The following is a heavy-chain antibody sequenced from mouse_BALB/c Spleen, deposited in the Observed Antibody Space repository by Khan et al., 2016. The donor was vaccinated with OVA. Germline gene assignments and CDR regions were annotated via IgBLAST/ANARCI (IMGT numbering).Heavy chain of an antibody. V-gene: IGHV5-6*01. CDR3: ASHLTGSFAY. J-gene: IGHJ3*01. CDR2: IGSGGDYT. D-gene: IGHD4-1*01. Sequence: EVELVESGGDLVKPGGSLKFSCAASGFTFSSYSMSWVRQTPDKRLEWVATIGSGGDYTYYSDNVKGRFTISRDNAKNTLYLQMSSLKSEDTAMYYCASHLTGSFAYWGQGTLVTVSA. CDR1: GFTFSSYS.